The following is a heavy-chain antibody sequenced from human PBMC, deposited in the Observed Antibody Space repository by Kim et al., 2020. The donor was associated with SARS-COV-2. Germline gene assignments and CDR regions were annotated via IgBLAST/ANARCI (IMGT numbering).Heavy chain of an antibody. CDR2: ITSNSNYI. CDR1: GFTFSSYS. CDR3: VREDRSGNYYGLDV. Sequence: GGSLRLSCAASGFTFSSYSMIWVRQAPGKGLEWVSTITSNSNYIYYATSVKGRFTISRDNAKHSLYLQMNSLRAEDTAVYFCVREDRSGNYYGLDVWGQGTTVTVSS. V-gene: IGHV3-21*01. J-gene: IGHJ6*02.